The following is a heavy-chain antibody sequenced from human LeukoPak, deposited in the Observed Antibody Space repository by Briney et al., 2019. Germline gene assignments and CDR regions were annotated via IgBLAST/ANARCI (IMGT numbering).Heavy chain of an antibody. CDR1: GFTFSSYG. CDR3: ARDGGYSSGWFDY. J-gene: IGHJ4*02. D-gene: IGHD6-19*01. Sequence: GGSLRLSCAASGFTFSSYGMHWVRQAPGKGLDWVAVIWYDGSDKYYGDSVKGRFTTSRDNSKNTLYLQMNSLRAEDTAVYYCARDGGYSSGWFDYWGQGTLVTVSS. V-gene: IGHV3-33*01. CDR2: IWYDGSDK.